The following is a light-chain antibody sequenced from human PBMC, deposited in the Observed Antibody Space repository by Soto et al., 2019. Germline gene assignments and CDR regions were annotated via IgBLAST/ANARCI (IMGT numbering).Light chain of an antibody. CDR3: HQYFRSTIT. CDR1: QSVFSNSKNRKH. J-gene: IGKJ4*01. CDR2: WAT. Sequence: IVMTQSPDSLAVSLGERATINCKSIQSVFSNSKNRKHLSWYQQKPGQPPKLLIYWATTRESGVPERLSGSGYGTDLTLTVSGLQAEDVAIYYCHQYFRSTITFGGGTKVDIK. V-gene: IGKV4-1*01.